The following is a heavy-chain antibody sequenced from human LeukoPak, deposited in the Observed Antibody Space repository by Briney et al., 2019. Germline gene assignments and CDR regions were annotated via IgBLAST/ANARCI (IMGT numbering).Heavy chain of an antibody. Sequence: GESLRISFKGSGYSFTSYWISWVRQMPGKGLEWMGRIDPSDSYTNYSPSFQGHVTISADKSISTAYLQWSSLKASDTAMYYCARFGDRDHYYYYYYGMDVWGQGTTVTVSS. CDR3: ARFGDRDHYYYYYYGMDV. CDR2: IDPSDSYT. V-gene: IGHV5-10-1*01. J-gene: IGHJ6*02. CDR1: GYSFTSYW. D-gene: IGHD3-10*01.